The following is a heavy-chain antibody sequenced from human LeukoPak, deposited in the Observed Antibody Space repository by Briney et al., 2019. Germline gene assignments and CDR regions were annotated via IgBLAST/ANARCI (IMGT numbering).Heavy chain of an antibody. D-gene: IGHD6-13*01. CDR3: AREAAAGTEYNGGYYMDV. J-gene: IGHJ6*03. V-gene: IGHV3-11*01. CDR1: GFTFSDYY. CDR2: ISSSGSTI. Sequence: GGSLRLSCAASGFTFSDYYMSWIRQAPGKGLEWVSYISSSGSTIYYADSVKGRFTISRDNAKNSLYLQMNSLRAEDTAVYYCAREAAAGTEYNGGYYMDVWGKGTMVTITS.